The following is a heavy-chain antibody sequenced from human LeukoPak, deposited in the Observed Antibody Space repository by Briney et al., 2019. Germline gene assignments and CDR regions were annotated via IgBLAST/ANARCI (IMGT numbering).Heavy chain of an antibody. CDR3: ARDAPYYYDSSGYYYAFDI. J-gene: IGHJ3*02. CDR2: INPNSGGT. D-gene: IGHD3-22*01. Sequence: ASVKVSCKASGYTFTSYGISWVRQAPGQGLEWMGWINPNSGGTNYAQKFQGRVTMTRDTSISTAYMELSRLRSDDTAVYYCARDAPYYYDSSGYYYAFDIWGQGTMVTVSS. V-gene: IGHV1-2*02. CDR1: GYTFTSYG.